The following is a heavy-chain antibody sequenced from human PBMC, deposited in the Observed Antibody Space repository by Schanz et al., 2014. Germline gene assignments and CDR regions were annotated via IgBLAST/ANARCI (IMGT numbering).Heavy chain of an antibody. J-gene: IGHJ5*02. CDR1: GDTFSTYT. V-gene: IGHV1-2*04. Sequence: QVQLVQSGPEVKKPGSSVKVSCQAFGDTFSTYTISWVRQAPGQGLEWMGWINPNSGDTNYAQKFQGWVTMTRDTSISTAYMELRSLRSDDTAVYYCARGRGCTGGSCYSWFDLWGQGTLVTVAS. CDR2: INPNSGDT. D-gene: IGHD2-15*01. CDR3: ARGRGCTGGSCYSWFDL.